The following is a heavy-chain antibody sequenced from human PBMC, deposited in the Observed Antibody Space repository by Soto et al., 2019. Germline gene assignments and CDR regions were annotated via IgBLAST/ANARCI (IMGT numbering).Heavy chain of an antibody. J-gene: IGHJ4*02. CDR3: ARDFKPTGQAYFSDC. D-gene: IGHD1-26*01. CDR1: GYTFTSYG. CDR2: ISAYNGNT. V-gene: IGHV1-18*01. Sequence: QVQLVQSGAEVKKPGASVKVSCKASGYTFTSYGISWVRQAPGQGLEWMGWISAYNGNTNYAQKLQGRVTMTTDTSTSTAYMALQSLRSDDTAVYYGARDFKPTGQAYFSDCWGQGTLVTVSS.